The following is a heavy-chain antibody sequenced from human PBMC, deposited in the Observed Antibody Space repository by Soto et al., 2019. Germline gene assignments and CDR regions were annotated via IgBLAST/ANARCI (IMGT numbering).Heavy chain of an antibody. Sequence: ASVKVSCRASGNSFTTYYMHWVRQAPGQGLEWMGIINPSGGRTTYAQKFQGRVTMTRDTSTSTFHMELSSLTSEDTAVYYCAGLYHYDSSGYYDYWGQGTLVTVSS. J-gene: IGHJ4*02. V-gene: IGHV1-46*01. CDR1: GNSFTTYY. CDR2: INPSGGRT. CDR3: AGLYHYDSSGYYDY. D-gene: IGHD3-22*01.